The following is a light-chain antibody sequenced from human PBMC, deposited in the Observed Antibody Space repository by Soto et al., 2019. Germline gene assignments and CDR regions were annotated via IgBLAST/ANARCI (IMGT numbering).Light chain of an antibody. CDR1: QSVSSN. CDR3: QQYNNWPPLT. CDR2: DAS. Sequence: EIVMTQSPATLSVSAGERATLSCRASQSVSSNFAWYQQKPGQAPRLLIYDASTRATGIPARFSGRGSGTDFTLTISSLQSEDFAVYYCQQYNNWPPLTFGGGTKVEIK. V-gene: IGKV3-15*01. J-gene: IGKJ4*01.